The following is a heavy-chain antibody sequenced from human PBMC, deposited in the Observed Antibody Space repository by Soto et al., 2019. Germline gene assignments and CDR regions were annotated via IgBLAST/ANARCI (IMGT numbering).Heavy chain of an antibody. CDR1: GFTFSSYD. Sequence: GGSLRLSCAASGFTFSSYDMQWVRQATGKGLEWVSAIGTAGDTYYPGSVKGRFTISRDNAKNSLYLQMNSLRDEDTAVYYCARDQLGRYYDFWSVTPGYYGMDVWGQGTTVTVSS. CDR3: ARDQLGRYYDFWSVTPGYYGMDV. J-gene: IGHJ6*02. V-gene: IGHV3-13*04. CDR2: IGTAGDT. D-gene: IGHD3-3*01.